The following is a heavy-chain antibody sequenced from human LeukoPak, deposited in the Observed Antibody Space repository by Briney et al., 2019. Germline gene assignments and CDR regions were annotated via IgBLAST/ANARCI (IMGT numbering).Heavy chain of an antibody. CDR1: GFTFSSYW. D-gene: IGHD3-22*01. CDR3: AKTSLDSSGYYPSDP. V-gene: IGHV3-7*01. Sequence: HHGGSLRLSCAASGFTFSSYWMNWARQAPGKGLEWVASINHNGNVNYYVDSVKGRFTISRDNSKNTLYLQMNSLRAEDTAVYYCAKTSLDSSGYYPSDPWGQGTLVTVSS. CDR2: INHNGNVN. J-gene: IGHJ5*02.